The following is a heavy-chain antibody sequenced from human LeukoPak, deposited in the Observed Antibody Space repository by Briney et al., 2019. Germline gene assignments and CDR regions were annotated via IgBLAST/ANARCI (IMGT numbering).Heavy chain of an antibody. D-gene: IGHD2-2*01. Sequence: ASVKVSCKASGGTFSSYAISWVRQAPGQGLEWMGGTIPIFGTANYAQKFQGRVTITADKSTSTAYMELSSLRSEDTAVYYCASFKLGYCSSTSCYRDYWGQGTLVTVSS. CDR3: ASFKLGYCSSTSCYRDY. CDR1: GGTFSSYA. J-gene: IGHJ4*02. CDR2: TIPIFGTA. V-gene: IGHV1-69*06.